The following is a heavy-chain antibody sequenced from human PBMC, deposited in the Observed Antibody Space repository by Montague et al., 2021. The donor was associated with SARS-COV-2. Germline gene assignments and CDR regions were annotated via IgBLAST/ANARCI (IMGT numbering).Heavy chain of an antibody. D-gene: IGHD6-19*01. V-gene: IGHV4-39*07. CDR2: IYHSGST. Sequence: SETLSLICTVSGGSISSNNNYWGWIRQSAGKGLEWIGTIYHSGSTYFNPSLKSRVTISVDTFKNQFSLNLSSVTAANTAVYYCAKVAGSHDTFDIWGRGTMVTVSS. CDR1: GGSISSNNNY. CDR3: AKVAGSHDTFDI. J-gene: IGHJ3*02.